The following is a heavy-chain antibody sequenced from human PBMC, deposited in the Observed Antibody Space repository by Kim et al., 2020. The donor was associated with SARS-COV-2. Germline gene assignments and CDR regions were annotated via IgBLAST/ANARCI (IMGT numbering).Heavy chain of an antibody. CDR2: IKQDGSEK. J-gene: IGHJ4*01. Sequence: GGSLRLSCAASGFTFSTYWMNWVRQAPGKGLEWVANIKQDGSEKYYADSVKGRFTISRDNAKNSLYLRMNSLRAEDTAVYYCAYNRYAGVDYSASFDYW. CDR3: AYNRYAGVDYSASFDY. V-gene: IGHV3-7*01. D-gene: IGHD5-12*01. CDR1: GFTFSTYW.